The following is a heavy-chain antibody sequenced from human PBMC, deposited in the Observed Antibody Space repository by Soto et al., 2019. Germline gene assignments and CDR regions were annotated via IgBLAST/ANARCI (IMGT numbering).Heavy chain of an antibody. Sequence: EVQLVESGGGLVQPGGSLRLSCAASGFTFSSYWMHWVRQAPGKGLVWVSRINSDGSSTSYADSVKGRFTISRDNAKNTLYLQMNSLRAEDTAVYYCARDGGYSSSWFLDYYYGMDVWGQGTTVTVSS. CDR2: INSDGSST. CDR3: ARDGGYSSSWFLDYYYGMDV. D-gene: IGHD6-13*01. V-gene: IGHV3-74*01. J-gene: IGHJ6*02. CDR1: GFTFSSYW.